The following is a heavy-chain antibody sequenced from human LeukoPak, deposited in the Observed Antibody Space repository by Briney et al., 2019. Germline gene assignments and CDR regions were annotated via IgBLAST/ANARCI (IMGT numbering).Heavy chain of an antibody. CDR2: ITGSSSTI. CDR3: ARRGWYGYYFDY. J-gene: IGHJ4*02. V-gene: IGHV3-48*02. Sequence: GGSLRLSCAAFGLTFSSYGMHWVRQAPGKGLEWISYITGSSSTIYYADSVKGRFTVSRDNAKNSLYLQMNSLRDEDTAVYYCARRGWYGYYFDYWGQGTLVTVSS. CDR1: GLTFSSYG. D-gene: IGHD6-19*01.